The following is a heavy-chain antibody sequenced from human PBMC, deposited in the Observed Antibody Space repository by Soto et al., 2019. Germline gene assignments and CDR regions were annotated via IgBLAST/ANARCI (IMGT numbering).Heavy chain of an antibody. J-gene: IGHJ4*02. CDR2: IYHSGTT. D-gene: IGHD6-13*01. Sequence: SETLSLTCAVSGASISNTDWWSWDRQRPGKGLEWIGEIYHSGTTNCDPSLKSRVTISLDKSKSQFSLKLTSVTAADTAVYYCAIPGAGDFDYWGQGTLVTVSS. CDR1: GASISNTDW. CDR3: AIPGAGDFDY. V-gene: IGHV4-4*02.